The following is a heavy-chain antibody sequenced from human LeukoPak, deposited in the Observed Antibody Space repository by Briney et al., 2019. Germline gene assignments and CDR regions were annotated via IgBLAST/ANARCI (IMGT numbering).Heavy chain of an antibody. J-gene: IGHJ4*02. CDR2: IYSGGST. V-gene: IGHV3-66*02. CDR1: GFTVSSNY. Sequence: GGSLRLSCAVPGFTVSSNYMSWVRQAPGKGLEWVSVIYSGGSTYYADSVKGRFTISRDSSKNTLYLQMNSLRAEDTAVYYCATSEHVLRYFDWLNWGQGTLVTVSS. D-gene: IGHD3-9*01. CDR3: ATSEHVLRYFDWLN.